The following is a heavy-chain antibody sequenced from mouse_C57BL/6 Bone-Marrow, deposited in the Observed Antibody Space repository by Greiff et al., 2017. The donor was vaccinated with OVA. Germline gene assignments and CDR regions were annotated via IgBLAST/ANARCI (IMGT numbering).Heavy chain of an antibody. Sequence: LQESGAELARPGASVKLSCKASGYTFTSYGISWVKQRTGQGLEWIGEIYPRSGNTYYNEKFKGKATLTADKSSSTAYMELRSLTSEDSAVYFCARSNWDERAYAMDYWGQGTSVTVSS. CDR2: IYPRSGNT. J-gene: IGHJ4*01. V-gene: IGHV1-81*01. D-gene: IGHD4-1*02. CDR3: ARSNWDERAYAMDY. CDR1: GYTFTSYG.